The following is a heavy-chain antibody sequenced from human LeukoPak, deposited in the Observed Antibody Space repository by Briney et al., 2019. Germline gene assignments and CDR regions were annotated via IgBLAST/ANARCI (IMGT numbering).Heavy chain of an antibody. V-gene: IGHV3-48*03. CDR1: GFTFSAYE. CDR3: VSAYGGLLDY. Sequence: GGSLRLSCAASGFTFSAYEMNWVRQAPGKGLEWLSYISGSGDTIYYAESVKGRFTISRDDAKNSLYLQMSSLRAEDTAVYYCVSAYGGLLDYWGQGTLVTVSS. J-gene: IGHJ4*02. CDR2: ISGSGDTI. D-gene: IGHD3-16*01.